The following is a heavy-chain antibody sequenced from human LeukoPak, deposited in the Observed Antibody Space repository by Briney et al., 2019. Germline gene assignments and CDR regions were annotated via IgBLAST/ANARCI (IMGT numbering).Heavy chain of an antibody. CDR2: IYYSGST. Sequence: PSETLSLTCTVSGGSISSYYWSWIRQPPGKGLEWIGYIYYSGSTNYNPSLKSRVTISVDTSKNQFSLKLSSVTAADTAVYYCARGSIAAAAINWFDPWGQGTLVTVSS. V-gene: IGHV4-59*01. D-gene: IGHD6-13*01. J-gene: IGHJ5*02. CDR3: ARGSIAAAAINWFDP. CDR1: GGSISSYY.